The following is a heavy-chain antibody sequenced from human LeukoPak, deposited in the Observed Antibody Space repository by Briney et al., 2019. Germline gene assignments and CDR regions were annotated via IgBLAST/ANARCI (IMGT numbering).Heavy chain of an antibody. CDR2: INPNSGGT. CDR1: GYTFTGYY. Sequence: GASVKVSCKASGYTFTGYYMHWVRQAPGQGLEWMGWINPNSGGTNYAQKFQGWVTMTRDTSISTAYMELSRLRSDDTAVYCCARGGRWTPYYYYYGMDVWGKGTTVTVSS. D-gene: IGHD3-16*01. CDR3: ARGGRWTPYYYYYGMDV. V-gene: IGHV1-2*04. J-gene: IGHJ6*04.